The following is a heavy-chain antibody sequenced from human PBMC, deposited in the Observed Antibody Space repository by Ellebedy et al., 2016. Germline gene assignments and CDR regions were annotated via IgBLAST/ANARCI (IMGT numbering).Heavy chain of an antibody. Sequence: SETLSLXCAVYGGSFSGYYWGWIRQPPGKGLEWIGSIYHSGRTYYNPSLKSRVTISVDTSKNQFSLKLSSVTAADTAVYYCARQEGIVVVPAAAGFNPWGQGTLVTVSS. CDR2: IYHSGRT. J-gene: IGHJ5*02. D-gene: IGHD2-2*01. CDR1: GGSFSGYY. CDR3: ARQEGIVVVPAAAGFNP. V-gene: IGHV4-34*01.